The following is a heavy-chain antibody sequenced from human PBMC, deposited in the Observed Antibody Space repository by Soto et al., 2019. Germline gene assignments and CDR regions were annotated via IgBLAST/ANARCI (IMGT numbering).Heavy chain of an antibody. J-gene: IGHJ5*02. Sequence: QVQLQQWGAGLLKPSETLSLTCAVYGGSFSGYYWSWIRQPPGKGLEWIGEINHSGSTNYNPPLTRRVTRSVDPPNNQLSPKPRSVTTADTAVYYCARGNLRGRYFAWLAWFDPWGQGTLVTVSS. CDR1: GGSFSGYY. CDR3: ARGNLRGRYFAWLAWFDP. V-gene: IGHV4-34*01. CDR2: INHSGST. D-gene: IGHD3-9*01.